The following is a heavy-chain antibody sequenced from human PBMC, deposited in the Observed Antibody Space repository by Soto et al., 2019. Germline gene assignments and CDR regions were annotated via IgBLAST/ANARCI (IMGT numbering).Heavy chain of an antibody. CDR2: IRSKANSYAT. J-gene: IGHJ6*02. CDR1: GFTFSGSA. Sequence: GGSLRLSCAASGFTFSGSAMHWVRQASGKGLEWVGRIRSKANSYATAYAASVKGRFTISRDDSKNTAYLQMNSLKTEDTAVYYCARDAKDIVVVVAAIRPEVDHYYGMDVWGQGTTVTVSS. V-gene: IGHV3-73*01. D-gene: IGHD2-15*01. CDR3: ARDAKDIVVVVAAIRPEVDHYYGMDV.